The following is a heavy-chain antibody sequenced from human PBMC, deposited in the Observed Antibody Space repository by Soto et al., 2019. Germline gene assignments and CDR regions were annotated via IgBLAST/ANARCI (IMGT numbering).Heavy chain of an antibody. V-gene: IGHV4-31*03. D-gene: IGHD1-26*01. CDR3: ARGARGGAFDI. CDR2: IYYSGST. J-gene: IGHJ3*02. CDR1: GGSISSGDYY. Sequence: PSESLSLTGTVPGGSISSGDYYWSWLPQHPGKGLEWIGYIYYSGSTYYNPSLKSRVTISVDTSKNQFSLKLSSVTAADTAVYYCARGARGGAFDIWGQGTMVTVSS.